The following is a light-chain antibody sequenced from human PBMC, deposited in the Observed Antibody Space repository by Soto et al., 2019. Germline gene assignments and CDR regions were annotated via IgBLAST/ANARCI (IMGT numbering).Light chain of an antibody. V-gene: IGKV2-28*01. CDR3: MQAIQAPRT. CDR1: QSLLHSNGNIY. Sequence: DIVLTQSPLSLPVTPGEPASISCRSSQSLLHSNGNIYLDWYLQKPGQSPQLLIYLGSIRASGVPDRFSGRASGTHSTLNIPRLEDEYGAVHYCMQAIQAPRTLGLGNKVDIK. J-gene: IGKJ1*01. CDR2: LGS.